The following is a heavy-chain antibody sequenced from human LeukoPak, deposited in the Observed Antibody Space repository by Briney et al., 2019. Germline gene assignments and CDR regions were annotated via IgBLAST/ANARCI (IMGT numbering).Heavy chain of an antibody. CDR3: ARASGSYWWFDS. J-gene: IGHJ5*01. V-gene: IGHV1-46*01. CDR2: INPSGGST. Sequence: ASVKVSCKASGYTFTSYYMHWVRQAPEQGLEWMGFINPSGGSTSYAQKFLDRVTMTRDISTSTVYMELSRLRSDDTAVYYCARASGSYWWFDSWGQGTLVTVSS. CDR1: GYTFTSYY. D-gene: IGHD1-26*01.